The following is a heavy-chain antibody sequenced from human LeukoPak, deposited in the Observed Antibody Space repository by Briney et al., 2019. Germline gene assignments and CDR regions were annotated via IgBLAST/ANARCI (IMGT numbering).Heavy chain of an antibody. CDR1: GFSVSSYE. Sequence: PGGSLRLSCVASGFSVSSYEMNWVRQAPGKGLEWVSSISSTSSYIYYADSVKGRFTISRDNAQKSLYLQMNSLRAEDTAVYYCARVGYSSGWYFDYWGQGTLVTVSS. CDR3: ARVGYSSGWYFDY. V-gene: IGHV3-21*01. J-gene: IGHJ4*02. D-gene: IGHD6-19*01. CDR2: ISSTSSYI.